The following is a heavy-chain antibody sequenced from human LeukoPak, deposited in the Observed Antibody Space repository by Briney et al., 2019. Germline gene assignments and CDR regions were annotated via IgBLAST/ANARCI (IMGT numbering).Heavy chain of an antibody. CDR1: GGSISSYY. CDR3: ARARWPGAFDI. J-gene: IGHJ3*02. D-gene: IGHD5-24*01. CDR2: IYYSGST. V-gene: IGHV4-59*01. Sequence: SETLSLTCTGSGGSISSYYWSWIRQPPGKGLEWIGYIYYSGSTNYNPSLKSRVTISVDTSKNQFSLKLSSLTSVDTAVYYCARARWPGAFDIWGQGTMVTVSS.